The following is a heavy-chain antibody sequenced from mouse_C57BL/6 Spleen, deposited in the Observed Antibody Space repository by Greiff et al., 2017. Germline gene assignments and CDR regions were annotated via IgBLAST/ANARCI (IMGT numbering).Heavy chain of an antibody. CDR3: ARSLITTVVAPFDY. Sequence: VQLQQSGAELVRPGTSVKVSCKASGYAFTNYLIEWVKQRPGQGLEWIGVINPGSGGTNYNETFKGKATLTADKSSSTAYMQLSSLTSEDSAVDFWARSLITTVVAPFDYWGQGTTLTVSS. V-gene: IGHV1-54*01. CDR2: INPGSGGT. D-gene: IGHD1-1*01. J-gene: IGHJ2*01. CDR1: GYAFTNYL.